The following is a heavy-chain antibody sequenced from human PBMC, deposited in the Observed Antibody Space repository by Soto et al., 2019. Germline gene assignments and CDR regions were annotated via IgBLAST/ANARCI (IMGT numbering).Heavy chain of an antibody. V-gene: IGHV4-34*01. Sequence: PSETLSLTCAVYGGSFSGYYWSWIRQPPGKGLEWIGEINHSGSTNYNPSLKSRVTISVDTSKNQFSLKLSSVTAADTAVYYCARGSRPLEGRWFDPWGQGTLVTVSS. J-gene: IGHJ5*02. CDR3: ARGSRPLEGRWFDP. D-gene: IGHD3-3*01. CDR2: INHSGST. CDR1: GGSFSGYY.